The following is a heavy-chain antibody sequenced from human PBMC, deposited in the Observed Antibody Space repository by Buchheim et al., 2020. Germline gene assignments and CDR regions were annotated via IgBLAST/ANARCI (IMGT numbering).Heavy chain of an antibody. D-gene: IGHD5-12*01. CDR3: AKGGPSSLYYFDY. J-gene: IGHJ4*02. Sequence: EVQLLESGGGLVQPGGSLRLSCAASGFTISSYAMRWVRQAPGKGLEWVSTIGSGGNTYYADSVKGRFTIPRDNSKNPLSVQMHSLRAEDTAVYYCAKGGPSSLYYFDYWGQGTL. CDR1: GFTISSYA. CDR2: IGSGGNT. V-gene: IGHV3-23*01.